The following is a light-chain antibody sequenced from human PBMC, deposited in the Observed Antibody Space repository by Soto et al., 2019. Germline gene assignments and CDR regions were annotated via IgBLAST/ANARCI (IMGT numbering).Light chain of an antibody. CDR1: SGHSNYA. CDR3: QTWGTAFRV. J-gene: IGLJ3*02. Sequence: QSVLAQSPSASASLGASVKLTCTLSSGHSNYAIAWHQQHPEKGPRYLMKLYSDGSHNKGDGIPDRFSGSSSGAERYLTISSLQSEDEADYYCQTWGTAFRVFGGGTQLTVL. CDR2: LYSDGSH. V-gene: IGLV4-69*01.